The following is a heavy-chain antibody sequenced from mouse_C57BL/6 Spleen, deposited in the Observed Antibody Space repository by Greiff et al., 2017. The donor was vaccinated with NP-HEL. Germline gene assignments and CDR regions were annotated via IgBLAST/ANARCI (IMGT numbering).Heavy chain of an antibody. J-gene: IGHJ3*01. CDR1: GYTFTDYE. CDR3: TRYDYDGAWFAY. CDR2: IDPETGGT. Sequence: QVQLQQSGAELVRPGASVTLSCKASGYTFTDYEMHWVKQTPVHGLEWIGAIDPETGGTAYNQKFKGKAILTADKSSRTAYMELRSLTSEDSAVYYCTRYDYDGAWFAYWGQGTLVTVSA. V-gene: IGHV1-15*01. D-gene: IGHD2-4*01.